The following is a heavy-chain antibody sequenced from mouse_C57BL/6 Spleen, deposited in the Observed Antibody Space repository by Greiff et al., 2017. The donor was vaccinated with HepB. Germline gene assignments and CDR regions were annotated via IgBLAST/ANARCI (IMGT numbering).Heavy chain of an antibody. Sequence: VQLQQSDAELVKPGASVKISCKVSGYTFTDHTIHWMKQRPEQGLEWIGYIYPRDGSTKYNEKFKGKATLTADKSSSTTYMQLNSLTSEDSAVYFCARDYYGNYGYFDYWGQGTTLTVSS. CDR2: IYPRDGST. CDR1: GYTFTDHT. J-gene: IGHJ2*01. V-gene: IGHV1-78*01. CDR3: ARDYYGNYGYFDY. D-gene: IGHD2-1*01.